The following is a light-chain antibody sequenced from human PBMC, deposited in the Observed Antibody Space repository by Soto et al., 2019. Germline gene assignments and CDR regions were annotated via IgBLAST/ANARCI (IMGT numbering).Light chain of an antibody. CDR2: DVN. J-gene: IGLJ3*02. CDR1: SSDVGGYDY. CDR3: GSYAGSNTWV. V-gene: IGLV2-11*01. Sequence: QSVLTQPRSVSGSPGQSVAISCAGTSSDVGGYDYVSWYQQHPGKAPKLMIYDVNKRPSGVPDRFSGSKSGNTASLTISGLQADDEADYCCGSYAGSNTWVFGGGTKVTVL.